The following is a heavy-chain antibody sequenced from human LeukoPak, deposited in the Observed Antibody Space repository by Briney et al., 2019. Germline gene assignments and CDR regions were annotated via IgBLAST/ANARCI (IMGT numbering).Heavy chain of an antibody. CDR3: AKDGPGSSWSYVDY. V-gene: IGHV3-30*02. J-gene: IGHJ4*02. Sequence: GGSLRLSCAASGFTFSSYGMHWVRQAPGKGLEWVAFIRYDGSNKYYADSVKGRFTISRDNSKNTLYLQMNSLRAEDTAVYYCAKDGPGSSWSYVDYWGQGTLVTVSS. D-gene: IGHD6-13*01. CDR1: GFTFSSYG. CDR2: IRYDGSNK.